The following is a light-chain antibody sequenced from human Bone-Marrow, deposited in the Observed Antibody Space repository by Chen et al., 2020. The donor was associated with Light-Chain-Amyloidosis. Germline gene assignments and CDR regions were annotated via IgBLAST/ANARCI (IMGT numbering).Light chain of an antibody. CDR3: QVWARSSDRPV. CDR1: SSDVGAYTY. CDR2: DDS. Sequence: QSALTQPRSVSGSLGRSVTISCTGTSSDVGAYTYVSWYQQHPGKAPLLVVYDDSDRPSGIPERLSGSNSGNTATLTISRVEAGDEADYYCQVWARSSDRPVFGGGTKLTVL. J-gene: IGLJ3*02. V-gene: IGLV2-11*01.